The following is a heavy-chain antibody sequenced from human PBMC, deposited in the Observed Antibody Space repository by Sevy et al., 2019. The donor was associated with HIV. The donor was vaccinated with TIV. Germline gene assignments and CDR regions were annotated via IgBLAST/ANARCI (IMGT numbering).Heavy chain of an antibody. CDR2: ITGNGETT. V-gene: IGHV3-23*01. J-gene: IGHJ3*01. D-gene: IGHD3-16*01. Sequence: GGSLRLSCVASGFTFSNHAMAWVRQAPGKGLEWVSGITGNGETTYYRDSVKGRFAISRDNSKNTLYLQMYSLRAEDTAIYFCADGYPSHEFGVSGQGTLVTVSS. CDR3: ADGYPSHEFGV. CDR1: GFTFSNHA.